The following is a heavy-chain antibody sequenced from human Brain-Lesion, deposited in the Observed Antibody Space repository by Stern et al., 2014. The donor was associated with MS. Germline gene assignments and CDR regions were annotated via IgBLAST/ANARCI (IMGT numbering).Heavy chain of an antibody. V-gene: IGHV4-31*03. CDR2: IHYSGST. D-gene: IGHD2-8*01. CDR3: ARVGVYVQTGWFDP. J-gene: IGHJ5*02. Sequence: QVQLQESGPGLVKPSQTLSLTCTVSGGSISSGGYYWSWIRQHPGKGLEWIGYIHYSGSTYYNSALKSRVTISRDTSKNQFSLNLNSVTAADTAVYYCARVGVYVQTGWFDPWGQGALGTVS. CDR1: GGSISSGGYY.